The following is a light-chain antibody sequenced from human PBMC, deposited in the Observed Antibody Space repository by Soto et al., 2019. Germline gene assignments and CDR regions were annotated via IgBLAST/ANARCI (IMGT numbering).Light chain of an antibody. CDR3: QTWGTGIRV. V-gene: IGLV4-69*01. Sequence: QPVLTQSPSASASLGASVKLTCTLSSGHSTYAIAWHQQQPEKGPRYLMKLTSDGSHPKGDGIPDRFSGSSSGAERYLTISSLQSEDEADYYCQTWGTGIRVFGGGTKLTVL. CDR2: LTSDGSH. J-gene: IGLJ3*02. CDR1: SGHSTYA.